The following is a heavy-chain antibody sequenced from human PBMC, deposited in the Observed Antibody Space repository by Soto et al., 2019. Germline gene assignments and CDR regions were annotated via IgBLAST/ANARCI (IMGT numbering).Heavy chain of an antibody. J-gene: IGHJ6*02. D-gene: IGHD2-15*01. V-gene: IGHV1-69*01. CDR2: VIPIFGTP. Sequence: QVQLVQSGAEVKKPGSSVKVSCKAPGGTFSTYAISWVRQAPGQGLEWMGGVIPIFGTPKYAQKSQGRVTINADESTSTGYMELRSLRSEDTAVYYCARSQSGGSSLDIYYDYCYGMDVWGQGTTVTVSS. CDR1: GGTFSTYA. CDR3: ARSQSGGSSLDIYYDYCYGMDV.